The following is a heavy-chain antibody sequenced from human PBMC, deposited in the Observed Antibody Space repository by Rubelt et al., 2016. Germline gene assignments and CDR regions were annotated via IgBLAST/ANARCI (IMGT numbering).Heavy chain of an antibody. Sequence: GIIYPGDSDTRYSPSFQGQVTISADKSINTAYLQWSSLKASDTAMYYCARPDSSSSSAFDIWGQGTMVTVSS. V-gene: IGHV5-51*01. CDR3: ARPDSSSSSAFDI. CDR2: IYPGDSDT. D-gene: IGHD6-6*01. J-gene: IGHJ3*02.